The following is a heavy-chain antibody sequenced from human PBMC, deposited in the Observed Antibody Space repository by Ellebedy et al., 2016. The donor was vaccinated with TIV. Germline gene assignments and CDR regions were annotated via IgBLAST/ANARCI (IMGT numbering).Heavy chain of an antibody. CDR3: AKAPAYCSSTSCYTTGGPDC. V-gene: IGHV3-23*01. D-gene: IGHD2-2*02. Sequence: GESLKISXAASGFTFNNYAMQWVRQAPGKGLEWVSAISASGGNTYYADSVKGRFTISRDNSKNTLYLQMNSLRAEDTALYYCAKAPAYCSSTSCYTTGGPDCWGRGTLVTVSS. J-gene: IGHJ4*02. CDR1: GFTFNNYA. CDR2: ISASGGNT.